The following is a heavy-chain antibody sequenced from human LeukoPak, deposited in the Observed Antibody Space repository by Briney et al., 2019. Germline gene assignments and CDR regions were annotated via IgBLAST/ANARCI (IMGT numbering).Heavy chain of an antibody. V-gene: IGHV1-18*01. J-gene: IGHJ5*02. CDR3: ARDFWVRHSAPAPKDL. D-gene: IGHD2-2*01. Sequence: GASVKVSCXASGYPFTNYGISWVRQAHGQGLEWMGWISTYTGNTKYAQRFQGRVIMTTDTSTSTAYMELRSLRSDDTAVFYCARDFWVRHSAPAPKDLWGQGTLVTVSS. CDR2: ISTYTGNT. CDR1: GYPFTNYG.